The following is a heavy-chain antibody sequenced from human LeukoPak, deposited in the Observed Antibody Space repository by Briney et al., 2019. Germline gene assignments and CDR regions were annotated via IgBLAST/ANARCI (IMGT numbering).Heavy chain of an antibody. CDR2: INPSGGST. CDR1: GYTFTSYY. V-gene: IGHV1-2*02. D-gene: IGHD3-3*01. J-gene: IGHJ3*02. CDR3: ARDLIVLRFLEWYAFDI. Sequence: ASVKVSCKASGYTFTSYYMHWVRQAPGQGLEWMGIINPSGGSTNYAQKFQGGVTMTRDTSISTAYMELSRLRSDDTAVYYCARDLIVLRFLEWYAFDIWGQGTMVTVSS.